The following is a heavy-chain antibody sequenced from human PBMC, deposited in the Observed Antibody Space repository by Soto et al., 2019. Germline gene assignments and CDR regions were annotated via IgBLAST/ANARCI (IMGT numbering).Heavy chain of an antibody. CDR2: ISYDGSNK. CDR3: AKDLGSSGWYWSATLDY. CDR1: GFTFSSYG. J-gene: IGHJ4*02. V-gene: IGHV3-30*18. Sequence: QVQLVESGGGVVQPGRSLRLSCAASGFTFSSYGMHWVRQATGKALEWVAVISYDGSNKYYADSVKGRFTISRDNSKNTLYLQMNSLRAEDTAVYYCAKDLGSSGWYWSATLDYSGQGTLVTVSS. D-gene: IGHD6-13*01.